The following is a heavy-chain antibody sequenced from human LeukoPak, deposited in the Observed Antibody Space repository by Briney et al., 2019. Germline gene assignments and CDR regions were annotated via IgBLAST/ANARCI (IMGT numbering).Heavy chain of an antibody. CDR3: ARLGSSDI. CDR1: ANTFTGYY. CDR2: ISPNRGGT. V-gene: IGHV1-2*02. D-gene: IGHD3-16*01. Sequence: ASVKVSCKVSANTFTGYYMHWVRQAPGQGLEWMGWISPNRGGTNYAQKFHGRVTMTRDTSISTAYMQLSRLTSDDTAVYYCARLGSSDIWGQGTMVSVSS. J-gene: IGHJ3*02.